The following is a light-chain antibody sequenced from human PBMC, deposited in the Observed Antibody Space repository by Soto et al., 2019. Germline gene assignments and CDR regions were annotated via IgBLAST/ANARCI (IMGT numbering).Light chain of an antibody. V-gene: IGKV2-28*01. CDR1: QSLLHKNGYNY. Sequence: DIVMTQSPLSLPVTPGEPASISCRSSQSLLHKNGYNYLDWYLQKPGQSPQLLIYLGSNRASGVPDRFSGSGSGTDFTLKISRXEAEDVGLYYCMQALQAPLTFGQGTKVDTK. CDR2: LGS. CDR3: MQALQAPLT. J-gene: IGKJ1*01.